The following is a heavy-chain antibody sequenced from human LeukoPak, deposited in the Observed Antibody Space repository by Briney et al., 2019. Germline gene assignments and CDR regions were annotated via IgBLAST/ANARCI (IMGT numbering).Heavy chain of an antibody. D-gene: IGHD4-23*01. CDR1: GGSISISGGSISSYY. J-gene: IGHJ4*02. CDR2: ISYSGST. CDR3: ARYTDYGGNSRIVDY. Sequence: SETLSLTCTVSGGSISISGGSISSYYWSWVRQPPGKGLEWIGYISYSGSTNYNPSLKSRVTISVDTSKNQFSLKLGSVTAADTATYYCARYTDYGGNSRIVDYWGQGTLVTVSS. V-gene: IGHV4-61*01.